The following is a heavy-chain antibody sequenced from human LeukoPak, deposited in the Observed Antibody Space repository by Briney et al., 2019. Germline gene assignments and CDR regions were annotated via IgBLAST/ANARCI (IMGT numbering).Heavy chain of an antibody. CDR1: GYSFTSYW. V-gene: IGHV5-51*01. CDR2: IYPGDSDT. D-gene: IGHD1-1*01. Sequence: GESLKISCKGSGYSFTSYWIGWVRQMPGKGLEWMGIIYPGDSDTRYRPSFEGQVTISADKSISTVYLQWSSLKASDTAMYYCATTDASWNAFDPWGQGTLVTVSS. J-gene: IGHJ5*02. CDR3: ATTDASWNAFDP.